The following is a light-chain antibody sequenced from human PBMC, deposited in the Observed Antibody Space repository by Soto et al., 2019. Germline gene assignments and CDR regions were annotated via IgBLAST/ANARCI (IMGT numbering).Light chain of an antibody. V-gene: IGLV2-14*03. Sequence: QSALTQPAFVSGSPGQSITISCTGTSSDIGAFTFVSWYQQHPGKVPKLMIFDVNRRPSGVSDRFSGSKSGNTASLTISGLQAEDEGDYYCSSYTSSSTHVFGSGTKLTV. CDR3: SSYTSSSTHV. J-gene: IGLJ1*01. CDR1: SSDIGAFTF. CDR2: DVN.